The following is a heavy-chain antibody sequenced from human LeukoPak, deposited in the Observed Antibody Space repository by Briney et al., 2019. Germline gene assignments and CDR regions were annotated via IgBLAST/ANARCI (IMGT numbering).Heavy chain of an antibody. Sequence: PGGSLRLSRAAPGFTFSSYAVSWVRQAPGKGLEWVSSISGSGGSTYSADSVKGRFTISRDNSKNTLYLQMNSLRAEDTALYYCAKDRSCTNDICHGDFDYWGQGTLVTVSS. D-gene: IGHD2-8*01. CDR1: GFTFSSYA. CDR2: ISGSGGST. V-gene: IGHV3-23*01. CDR3: AKDRSCTNDICHGDFDY. J-gene: IGHJ4*02.